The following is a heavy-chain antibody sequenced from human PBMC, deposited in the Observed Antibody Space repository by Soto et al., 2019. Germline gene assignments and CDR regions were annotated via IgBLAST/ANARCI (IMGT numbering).Heavy chain of an antibody. CDR1: GYTFTDYY. D-gene: IGHD2-2*01. J-gene: IGHJ5*02. Sequence: QVQLVQSGAEVKEPGASVKVSCKTSGYTFTDYYIYWVRQAPGQGLEWMGWINSDSGGTYYAQNFQGRVTMTRDTSISTVYVELTRLTPDDTAVYYCARPFCGSNSCRGWFAPWGQGTLVTVSS. V-gene: IGHV1-2*02. CDR3: ARPFCGSNSCRGWFAP. CDR2: INSDSGGT.